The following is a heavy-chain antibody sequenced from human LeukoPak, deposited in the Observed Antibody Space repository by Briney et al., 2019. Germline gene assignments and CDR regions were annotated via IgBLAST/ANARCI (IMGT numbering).Heavy chain of an antibody. J-gene: IGHJ3*01. Sequence: GGSLRLSCAASGFTFSAYEMDWVRQAPGKGLEWVAYMSSGGGTVYYAESVRGRFTISRDNAKYSLYLQMNSLRAEDTAIYYCVKELIPESSGFDAFDVWGQGTMVTVSS. CDR3: VKELIPESSGFDAFDV. CDR1: GFTFSAYE. CDR2: MSSGGGTV. V-gene: IGHV3-48*03. D-gene: IGHD3-22*01.